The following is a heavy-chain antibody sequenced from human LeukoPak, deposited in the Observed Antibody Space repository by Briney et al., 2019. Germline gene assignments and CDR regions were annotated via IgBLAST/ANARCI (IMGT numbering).Heavy chain of an antibody. V-gene: IGHV1-46*01. CDR3: ARSEEWLVPTSDY. CDR1: GYTFTSYH. J-gene: IGHJ4*02. CDR2: INPSGGST. Sequence: ASVTVSCKASGYTFTSYHMHWVRQAPGQGLEWMGIINPSGGSTSYAQKFQGRVTMTRDTSTSTVYMELSSLRSEDTAVYYCARSEEWLVPTSDYWGQGTLVTVSS. D-gene: IGHD6-19*01.